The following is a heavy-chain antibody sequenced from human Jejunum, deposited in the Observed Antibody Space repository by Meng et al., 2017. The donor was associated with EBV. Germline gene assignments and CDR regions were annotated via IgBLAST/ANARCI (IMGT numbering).Heavy chain of an antibody. V-gene: IGHV3-53*01. Sequence: VELVEPGGALSQPGGSLRFSFAASGFSVGSEYMGWVRQAPGKGLDWVSVIYRGDNTNYGDFVKGRSTISRDNSKNTLYLQMNSLRVEDTAVYYCAREWGNTGSYSWGQGTLVTVSS. CDR2: IYRGDNT. J-gene: IGHJ4*02. CDR3: AREWGNTGSYS. D-gene: IGHD1-26*01. CDR1: GFSVGSEY.